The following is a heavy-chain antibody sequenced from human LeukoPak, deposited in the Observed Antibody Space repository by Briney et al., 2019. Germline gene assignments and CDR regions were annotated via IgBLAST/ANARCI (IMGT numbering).Heavy chain of an antibody. CDR2: IYYSGST. Sequence: SETLSLTCTVSGGSISSYYWSWIRQPPGKGLEWIGYIYYSGSTNYSPSPKSRVTISVDTSKNQFSLRLNSVTAADTAVYYCARGPLYSCNRSGYYRGFDFWGQGTLVTVSS. V-gene: IGHV4-59*01. CDR3: ARGPLYSCNRSGYYRGFDF. CDR1: GGSISSYY. D-gene: IGHD3-22*01. J-gene: IGHJ4*02.